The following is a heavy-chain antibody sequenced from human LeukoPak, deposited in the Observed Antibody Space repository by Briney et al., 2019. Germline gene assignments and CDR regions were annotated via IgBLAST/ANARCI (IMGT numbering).Heavy chain of an antibody. D-gene: IGHD3-10*01. Sequence: PSETLSLTCSVSGGSISRYYWRRIRQPPGKGLEWIGYIYYNGSTNYNPSLKSRVTISVDTSKNQFSLKLSSVTAADTAVYYCARETLWFGEPPGPFDYWGQGTLVTVSS. CDR3: ARETLWFGEPPGPFDY. J-gene: IGHJ4*02. CDR2: IYYNGST. CDR1: GGSISRYY. V-gene: IGHV4-59*01.